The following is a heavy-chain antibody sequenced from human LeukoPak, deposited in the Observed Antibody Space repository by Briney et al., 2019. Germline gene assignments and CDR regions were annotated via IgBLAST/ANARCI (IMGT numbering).Heavy chain of an antibody. J-gene: IGHJ3*02. Sequence: KPSETLSLTCAVSGYSISSGYYWGWIRQPPGKGLEWIGSIYHSGSTYYNPSLKSRVTISVDTSKNQFSLKLSSVTAADTAVYYCASGYERIDAFDIWGQGRMVTVSS. V-gene: IGHV4-38-2*01. D-gene: IGHD2-2*01. CDR1: GYSISSGYY. CDR3: ASGYERIDAFDI. CDR2: IYHSGST.